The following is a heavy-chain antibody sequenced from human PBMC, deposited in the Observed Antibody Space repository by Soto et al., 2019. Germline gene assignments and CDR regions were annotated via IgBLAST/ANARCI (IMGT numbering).Heavy chain of an antibody. CDR1: GITFSSYA. D-gene: IGHD1-1*01. Sequence: GGSLRLSCAASGITFSSYAMHWVRQAPGKGLEWLAVISYDGRNKYYADSVKGRFTISRDNSKNTLYLQMSSLRAEDTAIYYCAREREQAFDYWGQGTLVTVSS. J-gene: IGHJ4*02. V-gene: IGHV3-30*04. CDR2: ISYDGRNK. CDR3: AREREQAFDY.